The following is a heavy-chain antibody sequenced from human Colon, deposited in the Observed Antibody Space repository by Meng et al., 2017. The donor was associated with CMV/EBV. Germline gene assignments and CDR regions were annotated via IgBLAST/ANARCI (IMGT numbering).Heavy chain of an antibody. D-gene: IGHD2-2*01. CDR3: ARNLPPTRCLDY. Sequence: GESLKISCKASGYTFTGYYMHWVRQAPGQGLEWMGWINPNSGGTNYAQKFQGRVTMTRDTSISTAYMELSRLRSDDTAVYYCARNLPPTRCLDYWGQGTLVTVSS. J-gene: IGHJ4*02. CDR1: GYTFTGYY. V-gene: IGHV1-2*02. CDR2: INPNSGGT.